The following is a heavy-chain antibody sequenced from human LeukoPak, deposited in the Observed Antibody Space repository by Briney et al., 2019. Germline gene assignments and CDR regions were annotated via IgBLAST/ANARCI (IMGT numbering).Heavy chain of an antibody. CDR2: ISPNSGGT. V-gene: IGHV1-2*02. CDR1: GFTFSGYY. J-gene: IGHJ4*02. D-gene: IGHD3-10*01. CDR3: AREPSGSGGYDY. Sequence: ASVKVSCKASGFTFSGYYMHWVRQAPGQGLEWMAWISPNSGGTNYVQKFQGRVTVTRDTSISTDNMEISGLTSDDTALYYCAREPSGSGGYDYWGQGTLVTVSS.